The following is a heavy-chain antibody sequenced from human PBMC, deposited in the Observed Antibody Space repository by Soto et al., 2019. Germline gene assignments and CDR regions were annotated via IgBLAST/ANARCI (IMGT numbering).Heavy chain of an antibody. CDR2: IYYSGST. J-gene: IGHJ4*02. CDR3: ASQRGYSGYVHGYSYGSFDY. CDR1: GGSISSSSYY. V-gene: IGHV4-39*01. Sequence: PSETLSLTCTVSGGSISSSSYYWGWIRQPPGKGLEWIGSIYYSGSTYYNPSLKSRVTISVDTSKNQFSLKLSSVTAADTAVYYCASQRGYSGYVHGYSYGSFDYWGQGTLVTVSS. D-gene: IGHD5-12*01.